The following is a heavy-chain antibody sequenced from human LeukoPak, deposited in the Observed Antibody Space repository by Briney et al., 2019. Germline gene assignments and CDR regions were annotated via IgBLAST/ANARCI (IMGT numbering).Heavy chain of an antibody. CDR1: TFNFSDYG. CDR2: ISYDGRTK. J-gene: IGHJ4*02. V-gene: IGHV3-30*18. Sequence: PGGSLRLSCGDSTFNFSDYGMHWVRQAPGKGLEWLALISYDGRTKFYADSLKGRFTISRDNSKSTLYLQMIGLRAEDTALYYCAKAAKRPDYDYGDYNDHWGQGTLVTVSS. D-gene: IGHD4-17*01. CDR3: AKAAKRPDYDYGDYNDH.